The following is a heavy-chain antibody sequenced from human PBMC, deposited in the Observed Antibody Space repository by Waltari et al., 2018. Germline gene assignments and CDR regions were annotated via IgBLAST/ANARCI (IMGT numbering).Heavy chain of an antibody. CDR2: IISDGNIA. Sequence: EVQVVESGGGLAQPGGSLRLSGDASGFTFNTYWLHWGRQGTGMGLVWVSQIISDGNIANYADSVKGRFTISRDNAKNTRFLQMNSLRVEDTAVYYCTTSHNYTTFDIWGQGTVVTVSS. D-gene: IGHD3-3*01. J-gene: IGHJ3*02. CDR1: GFTFNTYW. CDR3: TTSHNYTTFDI. V-gene: IGHV3-74*01.